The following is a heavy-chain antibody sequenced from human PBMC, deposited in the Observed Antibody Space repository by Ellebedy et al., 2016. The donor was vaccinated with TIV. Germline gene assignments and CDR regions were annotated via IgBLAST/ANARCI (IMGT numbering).Heavy chain of an antibody. CDR2: IWFDGSNR. CDR1: GFTFSNFC. D-gene: IGHD4/OR15-4a*01. V-gene: IGHV3-33*01. J-gene: IGHJ4*02. CDR3: ARRGNDYALDY. Sequence: GESLKISCAASGFTFSNFCMHWVRQAPGKGLEWVAIIWFDGSNRYYADSVKGRFTISRDSSKNTVYLQMSSLRAEDTAVYYCARRGNDYALDYWGQGALVTV.